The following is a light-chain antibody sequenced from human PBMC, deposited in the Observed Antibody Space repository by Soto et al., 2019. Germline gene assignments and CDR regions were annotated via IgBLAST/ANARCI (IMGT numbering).Light chain of an antibody. CDR3: HQFNSFPLT. CDR1: QGISSA. V-gene: IGKV1-13*02. Sequence: AVQLAQSPSSLSASVGDRVTITCRASQGISSALAWHQQKPVKPPNLLIYDASTMERGVPSRFSGSGSGTDFTRTISSLQPEDFATYYCHQFNSFPLTFGGGTKVEIK. J-gene: IGKJ4*01. CDR2: DAS.